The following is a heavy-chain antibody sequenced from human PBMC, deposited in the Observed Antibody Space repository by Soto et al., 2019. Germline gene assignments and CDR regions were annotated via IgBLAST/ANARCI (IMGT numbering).Heavy chain of an antibody. V-gene: IGHV3-30*03. D-gene: IGHD3-16*01. J-gene: IGHJ4*02. Sequence: QVQLVESGGGVVQPGRSLRLSCAASGFTFSSYGMHWVRQAPGKGLEWVAVISYDGSNKYYADSVKGRFTISRDNSKNTLYLQMNRLRAEDTAVYYCARGFGYVWGSDYFDYWGQGTLVTVSS. CDR3: ARGFGYVWGSDYFDY. CDR2: ISYDGSNK. CDR1: GFTFSSYG.